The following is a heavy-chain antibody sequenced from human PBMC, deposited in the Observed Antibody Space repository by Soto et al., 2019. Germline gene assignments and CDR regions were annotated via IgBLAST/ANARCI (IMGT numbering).Heavy chain of an antibody. J-gene: IGHJ4*02. Sequence: GGSLRLTCTDSGFPFSSYAMRWVRQAPGKGLEWFSAISCSGCDTYYAVSVKGLFTISRYNSKNTLYLQMNSLRAEDTAVYYCAKAAVRRGVVLDYWGQGTLVTVSS. CDR3: AKAAVRRGVVLDY. CDR1: GFPFSSYA. D-gene: IGHD3-3*01. CDR2: ISCSGCDT. V-gene: IGHV3-23*01.